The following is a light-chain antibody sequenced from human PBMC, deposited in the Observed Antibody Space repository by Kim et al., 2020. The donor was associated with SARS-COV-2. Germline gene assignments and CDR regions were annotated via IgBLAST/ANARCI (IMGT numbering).Light chain of an antibody. J-gene: IGKJ2*01. V-gene: IGKV4-1*01. CDR3: QQYFATPYT. Sequence: DIVMTQSPDSLAVSLGERATINCKSSQNIFYSSNNKNFLTWYQQKPGQPPKVLIYWASIRESGVPDRFSGSGSATDFILTISSLQAEDVAVYYCQQYFATPYTFGQGTKLEI. CDR1: QNIFYSSNNKNF. CDR2: WAS.